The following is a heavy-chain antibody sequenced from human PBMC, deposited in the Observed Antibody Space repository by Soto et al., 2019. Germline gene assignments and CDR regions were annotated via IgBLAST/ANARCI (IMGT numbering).Heavy chain of an antibody. D-gene: IGHD6-19*01. CDR1: GGSINRSIYF. CDR2: IYYSGST. CDR3: ESDYSSGSLNWFDP. J-gene: IGHJ5*02. V-gene: IGHV4-39*02. Sequence: LETVSFSCSVSGGSINRSIYFRGRVGQPPGKGREWIGSIYYSGSTYYNPSLWSRVTISVETSKNHFSLRLSSVNSADTAVFYCESDYSSGSLNWFDPGGQGTLVTVSS.